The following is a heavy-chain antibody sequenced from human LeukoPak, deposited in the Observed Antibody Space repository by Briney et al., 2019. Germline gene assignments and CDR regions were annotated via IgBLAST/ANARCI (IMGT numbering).Heavy chain of an antibody. D-gene: IGHD5-18*01. Sequence: PGGSLRLSRVASVFTFSDYYMGWIRQAPGKGLEWVSYICISGSTIYYAHSVKGRFTLSRDKAKNSLYLQINSPRDEDTAVYYCARGVFGYSHYYGMDVWGQGTTVTVSS. CDR3: ARGVFGYSHYYGMDV. V-gene: IGHV3-11*01. CDR2: ICISGSTI. J-gene: IGHJ6*02. CDR1: VFTFSDYY.